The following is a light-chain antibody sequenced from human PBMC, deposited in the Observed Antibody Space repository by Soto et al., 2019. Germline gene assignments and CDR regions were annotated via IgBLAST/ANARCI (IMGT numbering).Light chain of an antibody. J-gene: IGKJ1*01. CDR1: QSVSSTF. Sequence: EIVLTQSPGTLSLTPGERATLSCRASQSVSSTFLAWYQQKSGQAPKVLIYGASTMATGIPDRFSGSGSGTDFTLTISRLEPEDFVMYYCQQYESSRTFGQGTKVEMK. V-gene: IGKV3-20*01. CDR2: GAS. CDR3: QQYESSRT.